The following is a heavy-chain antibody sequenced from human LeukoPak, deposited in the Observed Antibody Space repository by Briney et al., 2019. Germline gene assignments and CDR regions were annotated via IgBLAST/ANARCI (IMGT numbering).Heavy chain of an antibody. CDR3: ARDSYYDSSGYQFDY. D-gene: IGHD3-22*01. J-gene: IGHJ4*02. CDR2: IYYSGST. V-gene: IGHV4-59*01. Sequence: SETLSLTYTVSGGSISSYYWSWIRQPPGKGLEWIGYIYYSGSTNYNPSLKSRVTISVDTSKNQFSLKLSSVTAADTAVYYCARDSYYDSSGYQFDYWGQGTLVTVSS. CDR1: GGSISSYY.